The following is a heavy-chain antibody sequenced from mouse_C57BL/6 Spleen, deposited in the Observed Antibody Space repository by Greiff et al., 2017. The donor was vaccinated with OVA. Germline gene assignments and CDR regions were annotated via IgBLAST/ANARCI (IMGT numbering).Heavy chain of an antibody. CDR2: INPNNGGT. J-gene: IGHJ3*01. D-gene: IGHD2-5*01. V-gene: IGHV1-22*01. CDR1: GYTFTDYN. CDR3: ARKWSNLRFAY. Sequence: EVQRVESGPELVKPGASVKMSCKASGYTFTDYNMHWVKQSHGKSLEWIGYINPNNGGTSYNQKFKGKATLTVNKSSSTAYMELRSLTSEDSAVYYCARKWSNLRFAYWGQGTLVTVSA.